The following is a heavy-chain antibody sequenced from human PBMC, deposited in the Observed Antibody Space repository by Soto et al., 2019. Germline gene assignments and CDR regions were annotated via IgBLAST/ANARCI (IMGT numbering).Heavy chain of an antibody. CDR1: GFTFSSYA. CDR3: AKRRDVAVASGFDY. V-gene: IGHV3-23*01. CDR2: ISGSGGST. J-gene: IGHJ4*02. D-gene: IGHD6-19*01. Sequence: EVQLLEAGGGLVQPGGSLRLSCAASGFTFSSYAMSWVRQAAGKGLEWVSTISGSGGSTFHADSVEGRFTISRDNSKYTLYLQMNSLRAEDTAMYYCAKRRDVAVASGFDYWGQGTLVTVSS.